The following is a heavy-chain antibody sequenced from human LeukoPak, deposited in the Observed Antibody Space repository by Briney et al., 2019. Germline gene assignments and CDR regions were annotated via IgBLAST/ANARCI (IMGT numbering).Heavy chain of an antibody. CDR1: GGSICSGDYY. V-gene: IGHV4-30-4*08. D-gene: IGHD4-17*01. CDR2: IYYSGST. CDR3: AREFVNGDYLDY. J-gene: IGHJ4*02. Sequence: PSQTLSLTCTVSGGSICSGDYYWRWLRQPPGTGLEWIGYIYYSGSTYYTPSLKSRVTISVDTSKNQFSLKLSSVTAADTAVYYCAREFVNGDYLDYWGQGTLVTVSS.